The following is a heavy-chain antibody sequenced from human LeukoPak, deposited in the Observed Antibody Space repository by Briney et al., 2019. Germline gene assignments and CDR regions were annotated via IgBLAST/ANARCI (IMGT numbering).Heavy chain of an antibody. CDR3: ARDYKYAFDN. V-gene: IGHV3-48*01. CDR1: GFTFSAYS. CDR2: IVISSGNT. Sequence: SGGSLRLSCAASGFTFSAYSMNWVRQAPGKGLEWISYIVISSGNTKYADSVKGRFTISGDKAKNSLYLQMNSLRVEDTAVYYCARDYKYAFDNWGQGTLVTVSS. D-gene: IGHD5-24*01. J-gene: IGHJ4*02.